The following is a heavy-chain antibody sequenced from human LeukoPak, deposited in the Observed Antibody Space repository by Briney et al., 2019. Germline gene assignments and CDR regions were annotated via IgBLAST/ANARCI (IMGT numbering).Heavy chain of an antibody. CDR2: INPSGGST. J-gene: IGHJ4*02. D-gene: IGHD2-21*02. CDR1: GYTFTSYY. CDR3: ARDITPIIVVVTANMTPDY. V-gene: IGHV1-46*01. Sequence: GASVKVSCKASGYTFTSYYMHWVRQAPGQGLEWMGIINPSGGSTSYAQKFQGRVTMTRDTSTSTVYMELSSLRSEDTAVYYCARDITPIIVVVTANMTPDYWGQGTLVTVSS.